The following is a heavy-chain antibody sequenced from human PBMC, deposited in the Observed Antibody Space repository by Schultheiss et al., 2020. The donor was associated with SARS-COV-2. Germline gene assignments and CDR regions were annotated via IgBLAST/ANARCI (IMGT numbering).Heavy chain of an antibody. CDR2: ISYDGSNK. CDR3: ARDPLATSNWEFDY. CDR1: GFTFSSYA. Sequence: GGSLRLSCAASGFTFSSYAMSWVRQAPGKGLEWVAVISYDGSNKYYADSVKGRFTISRDNAKNSLYLQMNSLRAEDTAVYYCARDPLATSNWEFDYWGQGTLVTVAS. J-gene: IGHJ4*02. V-gene: IGHV3-30-3*01. D-gene: IGHD1-26*01.